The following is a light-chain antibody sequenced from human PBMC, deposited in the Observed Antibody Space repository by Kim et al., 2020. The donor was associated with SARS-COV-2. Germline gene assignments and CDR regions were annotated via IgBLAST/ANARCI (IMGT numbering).Light chain of an antibody. CDR2: AAS. V-gene: IGKV1-39*01. J-gene: IGKJ1*01. Sequence: ASVGDRVTITCRASQSISSYLNWYQQKQGKAPKLLIYAASSLQSGVPSRFSSSRSGTDFTLTISSLQPEDFATYYCQQSYSTPRTFGQGTKVDIK. CDR1: QSISSY. CDR3: QQSYSTPRT.